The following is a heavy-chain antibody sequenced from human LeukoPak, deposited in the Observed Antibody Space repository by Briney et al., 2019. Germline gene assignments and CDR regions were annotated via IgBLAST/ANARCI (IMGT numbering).Heavy chain of an antibody. Sequence: PSETLSLTCTVSGGSIRPYYWSWIRQPPGKGLEWIGQIYYDGGTKYNPSLKSRVTISVDTSKNQFSLKLSSVTAADTAVYYCASQWLKMYNWFDPWGQGTLVTVSS. CDR3: ASQWLKMYNWFDP. CDR2: IYYDGGT. D-gene: IGHD6-19*01. J-gene: IGHJ5*02. CDR1: GGSIRPYY. V-gene: IGHV4-59*08.